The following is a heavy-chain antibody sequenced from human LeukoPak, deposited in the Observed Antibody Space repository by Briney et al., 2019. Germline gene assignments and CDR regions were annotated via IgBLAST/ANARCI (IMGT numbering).Heavy chain of an antibody. D-gene: IGHD3-16*02. CDR3: AKSWGYTRPYYYYMDV. CDR2: ISSSGDST. CDR1: GFTFTYFA. Sequence: GGSLRLSCAASGFTFTYFAFSWVRQAPGKGLEWVSTISSSGDSTYYADSVKGRFTLSRDNSKNTLSLQMNGLRPEDTAVYYCAKSWGYTRPYYYYMDVWGKGTTVTVSS. J-gene: IGHJ6*03. V-gene: IGHV3-23*01.